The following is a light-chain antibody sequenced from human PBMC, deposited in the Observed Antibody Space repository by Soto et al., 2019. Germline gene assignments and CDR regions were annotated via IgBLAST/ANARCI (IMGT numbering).Light chain of an antibody. V-gene: IGKV3-15*01. CDR2: GPS. CDR3: HQYDDWPPA. Sequence: EIVVTQSPATLSVSPGERATLSCRASQSVSTNAAWYQQKPGQAPRLLIYGPSTRASGIPARFSGSGSGREFTLTISSLQSEDFAVYYCHQYDDWPPAFGQGTKVDIK. J-gene: IGKJ1*01. CDR1: QSVSTN.